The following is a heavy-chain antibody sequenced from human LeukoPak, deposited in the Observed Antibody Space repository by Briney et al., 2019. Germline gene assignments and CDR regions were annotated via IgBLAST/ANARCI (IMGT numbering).Heavy chain of an antibody. J-gene: IGHJ4*02. CDR3: ARGAGYNYPYYFDY. CDR2: IYSGGNT. V-gene: IGHV3-53*01. D-gene: IGHD5-24*01. Sequence: GGSLRLSCAASGFTVSSKYMNWVRQAPGKGLEWVSIIYSGGNTYYADSVKGRFTISRDISKNTLYLQMNSLRAEDTAVYYCARGAGYNYPYYFDYWGQGTLVTVSS. CDR1: GFTVSSKY.